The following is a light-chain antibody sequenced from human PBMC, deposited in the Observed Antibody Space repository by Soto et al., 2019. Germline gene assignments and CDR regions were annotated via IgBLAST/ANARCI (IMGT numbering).Light chain of an antibody. CDR1: QDISNY. CDR3: QQYDNLFT. Sequence: DIQMTQSPSSLSASVGDRVTITCQASQDISNYLNWYQQKPGKAPKLLIYDASNLETGVPSRFSGSVSGTDFTFSISCLQPEDIATYYCQQYDNLFTFGPGTKVDIK. V-gene: IGKV1-33*01. CDR2: DAS. J-gene: IGKJ3*01.